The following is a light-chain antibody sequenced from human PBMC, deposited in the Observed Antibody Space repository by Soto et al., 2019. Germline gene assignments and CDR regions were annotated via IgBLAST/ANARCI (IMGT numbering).Light chain of an antibody. CDR3: MQALPGEPRT. V-gene: IGKV2-28*01. CDR2: LHS. CDR1: QSLLYSNGHNY. J-gene: IGKJ1*01. Sequence: DIVMTQSPLFLPVTPGEPASISCRSSQSLLYSNGHNYLDWYLQKPGQSPQLRIYLHSNRASGVPDRFSGRGSGTDFTLKISRVEAEDVGVYYCMQALPGEPRTFGQGTKVESK.